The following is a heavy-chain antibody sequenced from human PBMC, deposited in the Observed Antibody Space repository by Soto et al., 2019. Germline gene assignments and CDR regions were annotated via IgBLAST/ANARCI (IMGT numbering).Heavy chain of an antibody. J-gene: IGHJ4*02. Sequence: ASVKVSCKASGYTFTSYDINWVRQATGQGLEWMGWMNPNSGNTGYAQKFQGRVTMTRNTSISTAYMELSSLRSEDTAVYYCAREWTEDIVLMVYAIVFDYWGQGTLVTVSS. CDR2: MNPNSGNT. V-gene: IGHV1-8*01. CDR3: AREWTEDIVLMVYAIVFDY. CDR1: GYTFTSYD. D-gene: IGHD2-8*01.